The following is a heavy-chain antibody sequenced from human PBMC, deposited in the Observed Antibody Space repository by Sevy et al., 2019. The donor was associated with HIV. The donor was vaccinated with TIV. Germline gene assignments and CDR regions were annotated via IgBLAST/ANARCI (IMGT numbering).Heavy chain of an antibody. D-gene: IGHD4-17*01. CDR2: ISGSGGST. J-gene: IGHJ5*02. Sequence: QLGGSLRLSCAASGFTFSSYAMSWVRLAPGKGLEWVSAISGSGGSTYYADSVKGRFTISRDNSKNTLYLQMNSLRAEDTAVYYCAKDSKTTVTGVDWFDPWGQGTLVTVSS. V-gene: IGHV3-23*01. CDR3: AKDSKTTVTGVDWFDP. CDR1: GFTFSSYA.